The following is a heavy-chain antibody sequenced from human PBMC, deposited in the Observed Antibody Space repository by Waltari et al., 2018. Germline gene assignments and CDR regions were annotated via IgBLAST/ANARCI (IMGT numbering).Heavy chain of an antibody. CDR3: ARARKLSMVQGAALDY. CDR2: IYHSGST. Sequence: QVQLQESGPGLVKPSGTLSLTCAVSGGSISSSNWWSWVRQPPGKGLEWIGEIYHSGSTNDYPALKRRVTISVDKSKNQVSLKLSSVTAADTAVYYCARARKLSMVQGAALDYWGQGTLVTVSS. V-gene: IGHV4-4*02. D-gene: IGHD3-10*01. CDR1: GGSISSSNW. J-gene: IGHJ4*02.